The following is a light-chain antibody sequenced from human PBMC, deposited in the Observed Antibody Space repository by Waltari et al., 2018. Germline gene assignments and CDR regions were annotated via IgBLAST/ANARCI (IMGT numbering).Light chain of an antibody. CDR2: AAT. CDR1: QGIGNY. Sequence: DIQMTQSPSSLYASVGDTVTITWRASQGIGNYLNWFQQKPGKAPKLLIYAATTLQSGVPSRFSGSGSGTEFTLTINSLQPEDFATYYCLQHNSYPLTFGGGTKVEIK. CDR3: LQHNSYPLT. J-gene: IGKJ4*01. V-gene: IGKV1-17*01.